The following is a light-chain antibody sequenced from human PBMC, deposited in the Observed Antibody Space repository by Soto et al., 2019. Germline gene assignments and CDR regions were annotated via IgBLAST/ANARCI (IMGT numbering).Light chain of an antibody. CDR3: SAFTGTTYV. CDR2: DVS. J-gene: IGLJ1*01. CDR1: GSDMWGNNY. V-gene: IGLV2-14*03. Sequence: QSALTQPASVSGSPGQSITISCTGAGSDMWGNNYVSWYQHYPGKAPKLMICDVSNRPSGVSDRFSGSKSGNTASLTISGLQAEDEADYYCSAFTGTTYVFGTGTKVTVL.